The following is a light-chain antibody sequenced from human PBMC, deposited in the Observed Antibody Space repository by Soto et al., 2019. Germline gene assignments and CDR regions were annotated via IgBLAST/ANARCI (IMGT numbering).Light chain of an antibody. J-gene: IGKJ3*01. CDR1: QSVSSY. CDR2: DAF. Sequence: EIVLTQSPATLSLSPGERATLSCRASQSVSSYLAWYQQKPGQAPRLLIYDAFNRATGIPARFSGSGSGTDFKLTISSLEPEHFAVYYCHQRSNWAPPTCGPGTKLDIK. V-gene: IGKV3-11*01. CDR3: HQRSNWAPPT.